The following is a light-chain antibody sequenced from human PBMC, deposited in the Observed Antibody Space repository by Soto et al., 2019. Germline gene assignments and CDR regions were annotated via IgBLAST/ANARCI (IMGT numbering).Light chain of an antibody. Sequence: QSVLTQPASVSGSPGQSITISCTGTSSDVGGYNYVSWYQQHPDKAPKLMIYDVSNRPSGVSNRFSGSKSGNTASLTISGLQAEDEADYYCRSYTSSNTEGVFGGGTKLTVL. J-gene: IGLJ2*01. CDR1: SSDVGGYNY. V-gene: IGLV2-14*01. CDR2: DVS. CDR3: RSYTSSNTEGV.